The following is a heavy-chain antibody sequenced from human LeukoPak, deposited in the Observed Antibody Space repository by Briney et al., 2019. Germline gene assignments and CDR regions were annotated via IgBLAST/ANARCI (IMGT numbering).Heavy chain of an antibody. V-gene: IGHV4-59*08. D-gene: IGHD4-17*01. J-gene: IGHJ3*02. Sequence: PSETLSLTCTVSGGSISNNYWSWIRQPPGKGLEWIGYIYYSGSTNYNPSLRSRVTISVDTSKNQFSLHLRSVTAADTAVYYCARGDYGDYAFYIWGQGTLVTVSS. CDR2: IYYSGST. CDR3: ARGDYGDYAFYI. CDR1: GGSISNNY.